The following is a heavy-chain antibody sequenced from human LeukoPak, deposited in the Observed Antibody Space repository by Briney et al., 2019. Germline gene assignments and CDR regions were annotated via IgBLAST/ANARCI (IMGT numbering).Heavy chain of an antibody. CDR2: TSDTGNT. J-gene: IGHJ4*02. CDR1: GFTLSSYA. CDR3: AKAPVTSCRGAFCYPFDY. V-gene: IGHV3-23*01. D-gene: IGHD2-15*01. Sequence: GGSLRLSCAASGFTLSSYAMSWVRQAPGKGLEWVSATSDTGNTYHADSVKGRFTISRDSSKNTLFLQMNRLRPEHAAVYYCAKAPVTSCRGAFCYPFDYWGQGTLVTVSS.